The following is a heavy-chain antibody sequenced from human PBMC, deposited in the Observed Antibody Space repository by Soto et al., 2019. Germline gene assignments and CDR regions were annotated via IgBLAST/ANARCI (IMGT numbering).Heavy chain of an antibody. V-gene: IGHV1-69*01. CDR2: IITAFGTT. Sequence: QVQLVQSGPEVKKPGSSVKVSCKASGDTFNSYVITWVRQAPGQGLEWLGGIITAFGTTSYAQNFQDRLTITADEAATTDHMELSSLTSEDTAMYYCTRSYGYTFGGSLDNWGQGTLVTVSS. J-gene: IGHJ4*02. CDR3: TRSYGYTFGGSLDN. CDR1: GDTFNSYV. D-gene: IGHD5-18*01.